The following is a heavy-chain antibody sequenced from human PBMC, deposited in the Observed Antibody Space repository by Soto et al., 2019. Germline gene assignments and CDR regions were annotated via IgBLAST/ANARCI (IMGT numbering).Heavy chain of an antibody. V-gene: IGHV1-69*01. CDR3: ARVLYYGSGSYSPYGMDV. J-gene: IGHJ6*02. CDR1: GVSFNNNG. CDR2: VSPPFRTS. D-gene: IGHD3-10*01. Sequence: QVQLVQSGAEVKKPGSSVKVSCKTSGVSFNNNGIGWVRQAPGHGLEWMGGVSPPFRTSNYARKFQGRISITADASPGTLNMELSSLTSEDTAQYYCARVLYYGSGSYSPYGMDVWGQGTTVTVSS.